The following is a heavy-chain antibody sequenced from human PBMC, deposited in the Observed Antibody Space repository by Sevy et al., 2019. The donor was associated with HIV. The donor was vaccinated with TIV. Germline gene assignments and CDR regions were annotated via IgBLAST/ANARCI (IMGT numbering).Heavy chain of an antibody. CDR3: ARDTSGYSSGWYPHYHYYGLDV. J-gene: IGHJ6*02. D-gene: IGHD6-19*01. CDR1: DGSITDYY. V-gene: IGHV4-59*01. Sequence: SETLSLTCTVSDGSITDYYWSWIRQPPGKGLEWIAYIHFFGSTKYNPTLKSRVTISMDTSKNQFSLKLSSVTAADTAVYYCARDTSGYSSGWYPHYHYYGLDVWGQGTTVTVSS. CDR2: IHFFGST.